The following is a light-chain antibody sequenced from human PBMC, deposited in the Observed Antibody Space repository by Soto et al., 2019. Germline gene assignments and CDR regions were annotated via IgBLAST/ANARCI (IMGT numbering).Light chain of an antibody. CDR1: QSVSSY. J-gene: IGKJ4*01. CDR2: DAS. V-gene: IGKV3-11*01. Sequence: EIVLTQSPATLSLSPGERATLSCRASQSVSSYLAWYQQKPGQAPRVLIYDASNRATGLPARFSRSGSGTDFALPISSPEPEDFAVYYCQQRSNWPPGLTFGGGNKVEIK. CDR3: QQRSNWPPGLT.